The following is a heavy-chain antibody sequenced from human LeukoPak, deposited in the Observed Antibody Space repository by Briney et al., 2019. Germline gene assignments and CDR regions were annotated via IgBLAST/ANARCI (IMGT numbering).Heavy chain of an antibody. Sequence: GGSLRLSCAASGFTFSSYGMSWVRQAPGKGLEWVSSIKGRFTISRDNAKNSLYLQMNSLRAEDTAVYYCAELGITMIGGVWGKGTTVTISS. CDR1: GFTFSSYG. D-gene: IGHD3-10*02. CDR2: I. V-gene: IGHV3-21*01. CDR3: AELGITMIGGV. J-gene: IGHJ6*04.